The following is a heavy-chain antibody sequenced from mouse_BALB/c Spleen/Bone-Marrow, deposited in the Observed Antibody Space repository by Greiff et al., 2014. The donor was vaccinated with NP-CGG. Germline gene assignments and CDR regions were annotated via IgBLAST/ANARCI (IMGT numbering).Heavy chain of an antibody. V-gene: IGHV1-7*01. CDR2: INPSTGYT. D-gene: IGHD2-4*01. CDR1: GYTFTSYW. CDR3: ARSGDYGGFDY. J-gene: IGHJ2*01. Sequence: QVHVKQSGAEPAKPGASVKMSCKASGYTFTSYWMHWVKQRPGQGLEWIGYINPSTGYTEYNQKFKDKATLTADKTSSTAYMQLSSLTSEDSAVYYCARSGDYGGFDYWGQGTTLTVSS.